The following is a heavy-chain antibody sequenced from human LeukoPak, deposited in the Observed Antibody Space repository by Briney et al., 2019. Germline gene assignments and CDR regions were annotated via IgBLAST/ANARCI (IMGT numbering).Heavy chain of an antibody. V-gene: IGHV4-61*01. CDR1: GGSVTSVSYY. J-gene: IGHJ4*02. CDR2: IYSTETT. D-gene: IGHD6-13*01. Sequence: SETLSLTCTVSGGSVTSVSYYWTWIRQPPGKGLEWIGYIYSTETTEYKPSLKGRVTISADRSKNQFSLKLSSVTAADTAVYYCARTEQQQLVCFDYWGQGTLVTVSS. CDR3: ARTEQQQLVCFDY.